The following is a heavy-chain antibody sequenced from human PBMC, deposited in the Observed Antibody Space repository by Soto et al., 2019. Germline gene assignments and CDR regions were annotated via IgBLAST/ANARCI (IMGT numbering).Heavy chain of an antibody. CDR3: ASFRPYYYDSSGYGGAEYFQH. V-gene: IGHV4-4*02. CDR1: GGSISSSNW. CDR2: IYHSGST. Sequence: QVQLQESGPGLVKPSGTLSLTCAVSGGSISSSNWWSWVRQPPGKGLEWIGEIYHSGSTNYNPSLTSRVTISVDKSKNQFSLKRSSVTAADTAVYYCASFRPYYYDSSGYGGAEYFQHWGQGTLVTVSS. D-gene: IGHD3-22*01. J-gene: IGHJ1*01.